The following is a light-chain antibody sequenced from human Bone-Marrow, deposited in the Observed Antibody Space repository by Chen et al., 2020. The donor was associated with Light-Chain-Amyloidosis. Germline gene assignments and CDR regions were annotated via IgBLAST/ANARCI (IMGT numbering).Light chain of an antibody. V-gene: IGLV2-14*01. J-gene: IGLJ1*01. Sequence: QSPLTPPASASGSPGQSITISCTGTSSDVGGDNHVSWYQQHPDKAPKLMIYEVTNRPSWVPDRFSGSKSDNTASLTISGLQTEDEADYFCSSYTITNTLVFGSGTRVTVL. CDR1: SSDVGGDNH. CDR2: EVT. CDR3: SSYTITNTLV.